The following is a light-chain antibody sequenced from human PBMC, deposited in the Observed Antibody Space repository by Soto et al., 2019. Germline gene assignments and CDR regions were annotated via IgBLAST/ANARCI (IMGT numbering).Light chain of an antibody. CDR1: LSGSSDC. J-gene: IGKJ1*01. CDR3: HHYGNNSYSVT. V-gene: IGKV3-20*01. Sequence: IALSKSDIKLTLSPGERATLSCRASLSGSSDCLVWDQQKPGQAPRPHIYGATRCGSGIPDRFSGSGSGTDSTLTITRRKPQPVEVYTCHHYGNNSYSVTFGHGTKVDIK. CDR2: GAT.